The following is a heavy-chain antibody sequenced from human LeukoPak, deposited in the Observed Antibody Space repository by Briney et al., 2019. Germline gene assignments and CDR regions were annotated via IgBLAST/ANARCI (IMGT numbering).Heavy chain of an antibody. CDR3: AKDSRYFDWLFQNVY. Sequence: GGSLRLSCAASGFTFSSYGMHWVRQAPGKGLEWVAVISYDGSNKYYADSVKGRFTISRDNSKNTLYLQMNSLRAEDTAVYYCAKDSRYFDWLFQNVYWGQGTLVTVSS. CDR1: GFTFSSYG. V-gene: IGHV3-30*18. J-gene: IGHJ4*02. D-gene: IGHD3-9*01. CDR2: ISYDGSNK.